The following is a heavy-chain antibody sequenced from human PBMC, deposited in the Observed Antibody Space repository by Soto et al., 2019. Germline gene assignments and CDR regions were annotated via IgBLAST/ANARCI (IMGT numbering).Heavy chain of an antibody. J-gene: IGHJ6*02. D-gene: IGHD2-8*01. V-gene: IGHV4-30-4*01. CDR1: GVSISSGDYY. CDR2: IYYSGNT. CDR3: ARYTNFSPYYHGVDV. Sequence: QVQLQESGPGLVKPSQSVSLTCTVSGVSISSGDYYWSWIRQPPGKGLEWIGYIYYSGNTNYAPSLGSRLTISIDTCRNQFSLHLMSVTAADTAIYYCARYTNFSPYYHGVDVWGQGTTVTVSS.